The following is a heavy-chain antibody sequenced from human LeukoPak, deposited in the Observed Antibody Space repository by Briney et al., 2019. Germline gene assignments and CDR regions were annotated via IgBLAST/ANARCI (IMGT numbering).Heavy chain of an antibody. CDR1: GDSVSSGGSY. CDR3: ARHAATGTTSSLRFDP. J-gene: IGHJ5*02. CDR2: IYYSVST. D-gene: IGHD4-17*01. V-gene: IGHV4-61*08. Sequence: SETLSLTCFVSGDSVSSGGSYWSWVRQPPGKGLEWIGYIYYSVSTSYNPSLKSRVTISVDTSKNQFSLKLSSVTAADTAVYYCARHAATGTTSSLRFDPWGQGTLVTVSS.